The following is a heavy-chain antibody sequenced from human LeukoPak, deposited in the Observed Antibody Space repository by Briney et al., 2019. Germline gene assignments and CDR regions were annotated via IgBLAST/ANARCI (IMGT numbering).Heavy chain of an antibody. V-gene: IGHV2-70*01. Sequence: SGPTLVNPTQTLTLTCTFSGFSLATRGMCVSWIRQPPGKALAWLALIDWTDDKFYSTSLKTRLTISKDTSKNLVVLTLTNMDPVDTATYFCARATSRYDAFDIWGHGTMVTVSS. CDR2: IDWTDDK. D-gene: IGHD3-9*01. J-gene: IGHJ3*02. CDR1: GFSLATRGMC. CDR3: ARATSRYDAFDI.